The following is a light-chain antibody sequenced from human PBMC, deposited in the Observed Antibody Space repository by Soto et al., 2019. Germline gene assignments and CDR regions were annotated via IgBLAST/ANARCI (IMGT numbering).Light chain of an antibody. Sequence: DIQMTQSPSTLSASVGDRVTITCRASQSISSWLAWYQQKPGKAPKLLIYDASSLESGVPSRFRGSGSGTEFTLTISSLQPDDFATYYCKQYNSYSYTFGQGTKLEI. CDR2: DAS. CDR3: KQYNSYSYT. CDR1: QSISSW. V-gene: IGKV1-5*01. J-gene: IGKJ2*01.